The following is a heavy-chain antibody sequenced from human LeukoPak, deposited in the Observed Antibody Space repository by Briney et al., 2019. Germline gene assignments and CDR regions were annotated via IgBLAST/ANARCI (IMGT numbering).Heavy chain of an antibody. CDR1: GGSFSGYY. CDR2: INHSGST. CDR3: ARAIPVYCSGGSCYSFRKVPYYMDV. Sequence: SETLSLTCAVYGGSFSGYYWSWIRQPPGKGLEWIGEINHSGSTNYNPSLKSRVTISVDTSKNQFSLKLSSVTAADTAVYYCARAIPVYCSGGSCYSFRKVPYYMDVWGKGTTVTVSS. J-gene: IGHJ6*03. V-gene: IGHV4-34*01. D-gene: IGHD2-15*01.